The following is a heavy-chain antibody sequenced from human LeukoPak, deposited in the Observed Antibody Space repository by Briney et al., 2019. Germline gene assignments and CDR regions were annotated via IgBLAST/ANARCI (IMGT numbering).Heavy chain of an antibody. D-gene: IGHD3-3*01. CDR1: GFTFSSYW. J-gene: IGHJ4*02. CDR2: INSDGSST. V-gene: IGHV3-74*01. CDR3: VGSLFGVSP. Sequence: GGSLRLSCAASGFTFSSYWMHWVRQAPGKGLVWVSRINSDGSSTFYADSVKGGSTISRDNAKNTLYLQLNSPRVEDTAVYYCVGSLFGVSPWGQGTLVTVSS.